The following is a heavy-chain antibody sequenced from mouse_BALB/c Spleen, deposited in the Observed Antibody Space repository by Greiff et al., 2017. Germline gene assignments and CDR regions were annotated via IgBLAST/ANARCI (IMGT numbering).Heavy chain of an antibody. J-gene: IGHJ4*01. CDR3: VRDGRLRRGLYAMDY. V-gene: IGHV2-9-2*01. CDR2: IWTGGGT. Sequence: QVQLQQSGPGLVAPSQSLSITCTVSGFSLTSYDISWIRQPPGKGLEWLGVIWTGGGTNYNSAFMSRLSISKDNSKSQVFLKMNSLQTDDTAIYYCVRDGRLRRGLYAMDYWGQGTSVTVSS. D-gene: IGHD2-4*01. CDR1: GFSLTSYD.